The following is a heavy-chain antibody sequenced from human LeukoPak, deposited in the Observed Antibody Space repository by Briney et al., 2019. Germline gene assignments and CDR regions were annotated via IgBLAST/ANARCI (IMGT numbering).Heavy chain of an antibody. J-gene: IGHJ5*02. V-gene: IGHV4-34*01. D-gene: IGHD6-6*01. CDR1: GGSFSGYY. Sequence: SETPSLTCAVYGGSFSGYYWSWIRQPPGKGLEWIGEINHSGSTNYNPSLKSRVTISVDTSKNQFSLKLSSVTAADTAVYYCARGRVVYSSSARWFDPWGQGTLVTVSS. CDR3: ARGRVVYSSSARWFDP. CDR2: INHSGST.